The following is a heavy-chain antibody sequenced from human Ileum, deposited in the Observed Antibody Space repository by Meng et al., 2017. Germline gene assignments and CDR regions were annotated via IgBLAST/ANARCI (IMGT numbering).Heavy chain of an antibody. CDR2: IFQSGRT. J-gene: IGHJ4*02. V-gene: IGHV4-4*02. Sequence: QGQLQESGPRLVKPSGTLSLTCAVSGSWWSWVRQPPGKGLEWIGEIFQSGRTNYNPSLKSRVTISIDKSKSQISLQLSAVTAADTAVYSCATSNDRDVYYLGYWGQGTLVTVSS. CDR3: ATSNDRDVYYLGY. D-gene: IGHD3-22*01. CDR1: GSW.